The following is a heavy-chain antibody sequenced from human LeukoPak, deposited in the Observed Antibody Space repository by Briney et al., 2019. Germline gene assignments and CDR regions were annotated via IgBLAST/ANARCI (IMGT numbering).Heavy chain of an antibody. CDR1: GFTFSDYY. J-gene: IGHJ4*02. V-gene: IGHV3-11*04. D-gene: IGHD2-15*01. CDR2: ISSSGSTR. Sequence: GGPLRLSCAASGFTFSDYYMSWIRQAPGKGLEWVSYISSSGSTRHYADSVKGRFTISRDSAKKSLYLQMNSLGAEDTAVYYCARNCSSAYDWGQGTLVTVSS. CDR3: ARNCSSAYD.